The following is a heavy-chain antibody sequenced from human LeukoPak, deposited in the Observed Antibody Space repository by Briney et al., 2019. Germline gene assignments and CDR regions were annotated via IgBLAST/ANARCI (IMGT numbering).Heavy chain of an antibody. Sequence: GGSLRLSCAASGFTVSSNHMSWVRQAPGKGLEWVSVIYSGGSTHYADSVKGRFTISRDNSENTLYLQMNSLRAEDTAVYYCARDRVDDGALGFLDYWGQGTLVTVSS. D-gene: IGHD7-27*01. J-gene: IGHJ4*02. CDR3: ARDRVDDGALGFLDY. CDR1: GFTVSSNH. V-gene: IGHV3-53*01. CDR2: IYSGGST.